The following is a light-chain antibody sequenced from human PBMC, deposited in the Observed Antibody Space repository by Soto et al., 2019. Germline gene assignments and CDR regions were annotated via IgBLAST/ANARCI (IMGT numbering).Light chain of an antibody. CDR2: AAS. CDR3: QQFDNLPLT. V-gene: IGKV1-33*01. Sequence: IQLTQSPSSLSASVGDRVTITCRASQGISNYLAWYQQKPGKVPQVLIYAASTLQPGVPSRFSASGSGTHFTFTITSLQPEDIATYFCQQFDNLPLTFGGGTKVDIK. CDR1: QGISNY. J-gene: IGKJ4*01.